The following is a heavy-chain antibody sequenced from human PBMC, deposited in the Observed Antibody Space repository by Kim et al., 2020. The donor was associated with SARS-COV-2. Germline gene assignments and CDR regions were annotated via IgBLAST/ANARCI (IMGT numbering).Heavy chain of an antibody. J-gene: IGHJ4*02. D-gene: IGHD6-13*01. CDR3: ARQIAAAGTLFDY. Sequence: YSPSFQGQVTISADKSISTAYLQWSSLKASDTAMYYCARQIAAAGTLFDYWGQGTLVTVSS. V-gene: IGHV5-51*01.